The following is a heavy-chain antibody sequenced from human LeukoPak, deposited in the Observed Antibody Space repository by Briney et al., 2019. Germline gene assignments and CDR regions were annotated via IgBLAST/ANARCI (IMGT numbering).Heavy chain of an antibody. V-gene: IGHV1-2*02. CDR2: TNPNSGGT. D-gene: IGHD2-2*01. Sequence: ASVKVSCKASGYTFTGYYLHWVRQAPGQGLEWMGWTNPNSGGTNYAQNFQGRVTMTRDTSISTAYMELSSLRSDDTAVYYCARWGYCTSTSCSFDPWGQGTLVTVSS. CDR3: ARWGYCTSTSCSFDP. CDR1: GYTFTGYY. J-gene: IGHJ5*02.